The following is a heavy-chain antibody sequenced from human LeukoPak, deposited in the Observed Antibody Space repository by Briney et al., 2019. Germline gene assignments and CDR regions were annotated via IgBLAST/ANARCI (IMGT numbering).Heavy chain of an antibody. V-gene: IGHV3-23*01. CDR3: AKCWTSDGVCLNFDH. D-gene: IGHD2-8*01. J-gene: IGHJ4*02. CDR1: GVSFRSYG. CDR2: ICGSGDNT. Sequence: GGSLRLSCEASGVSFRSYGMSWVRQAPGKGLEWVSGICGSGDNTYYTDSVKGRFTNSRDNSKNTLHLQMNNRRVEDTAVYYCAKCWTSDGVCLNFDHWGQGALVTVSS.